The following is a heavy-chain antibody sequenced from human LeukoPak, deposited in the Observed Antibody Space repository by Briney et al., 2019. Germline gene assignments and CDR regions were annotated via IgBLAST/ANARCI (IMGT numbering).Heavy chain of an antibody. D-gene: IGHD3-3*01. J-gene: IGHJ4*02. CDR2: ISKTGTSI. CDR3: VAGVALDY. V-gene: IGHV3-11*01. CDR1: GLNFSVYY. Sequence: GGSLRLSCTASGLNFSVYYMTWNRQAPGNGLGAPGNGLEWLSHISKTGTSIYYADSVRGRFTISRDNAKNSLYLHMNSLRAEDTAVYYCVAGVALDYWGQGALVTISS.